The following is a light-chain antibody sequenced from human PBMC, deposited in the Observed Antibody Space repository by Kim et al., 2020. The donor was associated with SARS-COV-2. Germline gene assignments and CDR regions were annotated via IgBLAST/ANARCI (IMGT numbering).Light chain of an antibody. CDR2: LAS. CDR3: QHYSRFPYT. CDR1: ENIETY. V-gene: IGKV1-5*03. Sequence: SASTGDRVAITCRASENIETYLAWYQQKPGRAPRLLIYLASNLENGVPSRFSGTGSGTEFSLSITSLQPDDFATYYCQHYSRFPYTFGQGTKLEIK. J-gene: IGKJ2*01.